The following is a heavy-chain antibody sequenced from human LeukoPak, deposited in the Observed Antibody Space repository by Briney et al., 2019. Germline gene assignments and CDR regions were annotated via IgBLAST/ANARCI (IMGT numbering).Heavy chain of an antibody. Sequence: GGSLRLSCAASGFTFSSYSMNWVRQAPGKGLEWVSSISSSSSYIYYADSVKGRFTISRDNAKNSLYLQMNSLRAEDTAVYYCAKAMIVVITDDAFDIWGQGTMVTVSS. D-gene: IGHD3-22*01. V-gene: IGHV3-21*01. CDR3: AKAMIVVITDDAFDI. J-gene: IGHJ3*02. CDR2: ISSSSSYI. CDR1: GFTFSSYS.